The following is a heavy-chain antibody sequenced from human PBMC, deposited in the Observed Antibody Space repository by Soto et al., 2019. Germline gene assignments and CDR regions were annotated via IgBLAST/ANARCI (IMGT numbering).Heavy chain of an antibody. D-gene: IGHD6-13*01. CDR1: GGTFSSYA. J-gene: IGHJ5*02. Sequence: SVKVSCKASGGTFSSYAISWVRQAPGQGLEWMGGIIPIFGAANYAQKFQGRVTITADESTSTAYMELSSLRSEDTAVYYCARDRGPIAAAGTTFDPWGQGTLVTVSS. V-gene: IGHV1-69*13. CDR3: ARDRGPIAAAGTTFDP. CDR2: IIPIFGAA.